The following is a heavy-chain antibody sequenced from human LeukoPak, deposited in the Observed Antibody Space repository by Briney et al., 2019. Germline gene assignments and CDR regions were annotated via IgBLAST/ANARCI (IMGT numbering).Heavy chain of an antibody. J-gene: IGHJ5*02. CDR1: GFTFSSYA. D-gene: IGHD3-10*01. V-gene: IGHV3-30-3*01. Sequence: GGSLRLSRAASGFTFSSYAMHWVRQAPGKGLEWVAVISYDGSNKYYADSVKGRFTISRDNSKNTLYLQMNSLRAEDTAVYYCGRGRGSPYGSGSYLPPFDPWGQGTLVTVSS. CDR2: ISYDGSNK. CDR3: GRGRGSPYGSGSYLPPFDP.